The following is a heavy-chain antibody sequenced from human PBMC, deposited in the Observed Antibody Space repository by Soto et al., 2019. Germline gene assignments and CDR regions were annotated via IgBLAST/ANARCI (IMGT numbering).Heavy chain of an antibody. Sequence: QAQLMQSGAEVKKTGSSVKVSCKASGGTFSGYAINWVRQAPGQGLEWMGGIIPLLGITDYGQKYQGRITIGADESTGTAYRDLGGLGSEDTAVYYYARDPRSSTGTTSSEDFQHWGQGTLVSVSS. CDR3: ARDPRSSTGTTSSEDFQH. V-gene: IGHV1-69*01. CDR1: GGTFSGYA. CDR2: IIPLLGIT. J-gene: IGHJ1*01. D-gene: IGHD1-1*01.